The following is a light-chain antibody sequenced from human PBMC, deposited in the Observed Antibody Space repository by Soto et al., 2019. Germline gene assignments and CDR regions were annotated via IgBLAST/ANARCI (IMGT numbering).Light chain of an antibody. Sequence: EIVLTQSPGTLSLSPGQRATLSCRASQSISSSSLAWYQQRPGQAPSLLIYGASRRATGIPDRFSGSGSGTDFTLTITRLEPEDFALYYCQHYGASSKYTFGQGTKLEIK. CDR1: QSISSSS. CDR2: GAS. CDR3: QHYGASSKYT. V-gene: IGKV3-20*01. J-gene: IGKJ2*01.